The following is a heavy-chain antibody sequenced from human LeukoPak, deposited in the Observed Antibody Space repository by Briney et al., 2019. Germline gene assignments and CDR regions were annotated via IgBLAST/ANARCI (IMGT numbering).Heavy chain of an antibody. CDR3: AKDQGYSSSWGVYYYYGMDV. V-gene: IGHV3-30*18. J-gene: IGHJ6*02. CDR2: ISYDGSNK. CDR1: GFTFSSYG. D-gene: IGHD6-13*01. Sequence: GRSLRLSCAASGFTFSSYGMRWVRQAPGKGLEWVAVISYDGSNKYYADSVKGRFTISRDNSKNTLYLQMNSLRAEDTAVYYCAKDQGYSSSWGVYYYYGMDVWGQGTTVTVSS.